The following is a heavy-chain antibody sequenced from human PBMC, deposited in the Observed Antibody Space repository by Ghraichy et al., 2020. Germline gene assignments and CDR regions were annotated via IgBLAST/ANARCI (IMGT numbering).Heavy chain of an antibody. CDR3: AKGQLWSNTKYYFDY. D-gene: IGHD5-18*01. Sequence: GGSLRLSCAASGFTLDDYAMHWVRQPPGKGLEWVSGISWNSGNIGYADSVKGRFTISRDNAKNSLYLQMNSLRAEDTALYYCAKGQLWSNTKYYFDYWGQGTLVTVSS. J-gene: IGHJ4*02. V-gene: IGHV3-9*01. CDR1: GFTLDDYA. CDR2: ISWNSGNI.